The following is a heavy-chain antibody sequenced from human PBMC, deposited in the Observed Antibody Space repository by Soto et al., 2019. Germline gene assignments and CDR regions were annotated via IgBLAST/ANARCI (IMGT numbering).Heavy chain of an antibody. Sequence: ASVKVSCKASGGTFSSYAISWVRQAPGQGLEWMGGIIPIFGTANYAQKFQGRVTITADESTSTAYMELSSLRSEDTAVYYCARTGLRYYDSSGSFDYWGQGTLVTVS. CDR1: GGTFSSYA. J-gene: IGHJ4*02. CDR3: ARTGLRYYDSSGSFDY. V-gene: IGHV1-69*13. CDR2: IIPIFGTA. D-gene: IGHD3-22*01.